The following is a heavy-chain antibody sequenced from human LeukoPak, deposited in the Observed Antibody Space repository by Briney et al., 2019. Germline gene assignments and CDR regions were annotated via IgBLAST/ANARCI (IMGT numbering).Heavy chain of an antibody. V-gene: IGHV3-21*01. Sequence: GGSLRLSCAASGFTFSSYSMNWVRQAPGKGLEGVSSISSSSSYIYYADSVKGRFTISRDNAKNSLYLQMNSLRAEDTAVYYCARVRMIGDAFDIWGQGTMVTVSS. CDR2: ISSSSSYI. CDR1: GFTFSSYS. D-gene: IGHD3-16*01. J-gene: IGHJ3*02. CDR3: ARVRMIGDAFDI.